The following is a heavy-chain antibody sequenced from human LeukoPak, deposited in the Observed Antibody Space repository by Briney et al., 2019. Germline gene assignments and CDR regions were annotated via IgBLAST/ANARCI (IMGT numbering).Heavy chain of an antibody. V-gene: IGHV3-9*03. Sequence: GGSLRLSCAASGFTFDDYAMHWVRQAPGKGLEWVSGISWNSGSIGYADSVKGRFTISRDNAKNSLYLQMNSLRAEDMALYYCAKDVGGGDWDNYFDYWGQGTLVTFSS. CDR3: AKDVGGGDWDNYFDY. D-gene: IGHD2-21*02. CDR1: GFTFDDYA. CDR2: ISWNSGSI. J-gene: IGHJ4*02.